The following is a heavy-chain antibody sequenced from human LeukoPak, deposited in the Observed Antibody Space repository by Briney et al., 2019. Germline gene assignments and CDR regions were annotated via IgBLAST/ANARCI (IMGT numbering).Heavy chain of an antibody. D-gene: IGHD3-22*01. Sequence: GGSLRLSCAASGFTFSGSAMHWVRQASGKGLEWVGRIRSKAHSYAAAYAASVKGRFTISRDDSKNTAYLQMNSLKTEDTAVYYCTRHGGRDYYDSSEDAFDIWGQGTMVIVSS. V-gene: IGHV3-73*01. CDR3: TRHGGRDYYDSSEDAFDI. J-gene: IGHJ3*02. CDR1: GFTFSGSA. CDR2: IRSKAHSYAA.